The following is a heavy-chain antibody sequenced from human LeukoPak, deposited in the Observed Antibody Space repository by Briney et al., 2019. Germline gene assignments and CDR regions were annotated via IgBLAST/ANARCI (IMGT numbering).Heavy chain of an antibody. CDR1: GGSISSYY. D-gene: IGHD1/OR15-1a*01. CDR3: ARGGVNKTFDNFDY. V-gene: IGHV4-59*01. J-gene: IGHJ4*02. CDR2: IYYSGST. Sequence: KASETLSLTCTVSGGSISSYYWSWIRQPPGKGLEWIGYIYYSGSTNYNPSLKSRVTISVDTSKNQFSLKLSSVTAADTAVYYCARGGVNKTFDNFDYWAREPWSPSPQ.